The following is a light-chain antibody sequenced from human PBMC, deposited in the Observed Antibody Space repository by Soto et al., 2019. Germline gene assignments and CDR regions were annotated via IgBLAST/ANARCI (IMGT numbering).Light chain of an antibody. Sequence: DIQMTQSPSSLSASVGDRVTITCRASQSISNYLNWYQQKPGKAPKRLMFAASSLQSGVPSRVSGGGSGTDFTLTISSLQPEDFATYYCQQSYSTPRTFGQGTKVEIK. V-gene: IGKV1-39*01. CDR3: QQSYSTPRT. CDR2: AAS. CDR1: QSISNY. J-gene: IGKJ1*01.